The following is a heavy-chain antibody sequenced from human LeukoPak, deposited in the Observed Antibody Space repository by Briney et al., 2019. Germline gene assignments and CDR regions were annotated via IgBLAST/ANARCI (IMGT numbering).Heavy chain of an antibody. CDR2: INSDGSGT. CDR1: GFTFSNYW. J-gene: IGHJ4*02. CDR3: ARSMTPVTTFSPQGRMLGAY. Sequence: GGSLRLSCAASGFTFSNYWMHWVRQAPEKGLVWVSRINSDGSGTGYADSVKGRFTISRDNAKNTLYLQMNSLRAEDTAAYYCARSMTPVTTFSPQGRMLGAYWGQGTLVTVSS. D-gene: IGHD4-17*01. V-gene: IGHV3-74*01.